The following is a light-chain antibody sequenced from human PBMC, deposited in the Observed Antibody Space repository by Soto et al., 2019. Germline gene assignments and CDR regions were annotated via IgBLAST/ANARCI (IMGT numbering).Light chain of an antibody. Sequence: IVLTQSPATLSLSPGERATLSCRASQTVTTHLAWYQHKPGQAPRLLIYDASNRATGIPARFSGSGSGTDFTLTISSLEPEDSAVYYWHQRHSWLTFGGGTKVEIK. CDR3: HQRHSWLT. CDR2: DAS. J-gene: IGKJ4*01. CDR1: QTVTTH. V-gene: IGKV3-11*01.